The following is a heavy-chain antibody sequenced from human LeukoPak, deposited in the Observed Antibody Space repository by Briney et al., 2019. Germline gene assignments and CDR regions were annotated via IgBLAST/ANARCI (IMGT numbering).Heavy chain of an antibody. D-gene: IGHD6-19*01. J-gene: IGHJ4*02. V-gene: IGHV4-39*01. Sequence: PSETLSLTCTVSGGSISSSTYYWGWIRQPTGKGLEWVGTIYDTGSTYYNPSLNSRVTISVDTSKNQFSLKLSSVTAADTAVYYCARLGDNSSGWYFFDYWGQGTLVTVSS. CDR2: IYDTGST. CDR3: ARLGDNSSGWYFFDY. CDR1: GGSISSSTYY.